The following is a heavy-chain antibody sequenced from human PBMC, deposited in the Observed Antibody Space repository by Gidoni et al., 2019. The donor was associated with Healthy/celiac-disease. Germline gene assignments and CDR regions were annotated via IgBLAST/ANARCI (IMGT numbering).Heavy chain of an antibody. CDR2: FYYSGST. Sequence: QVQLQESGPGLVKPSQTLSLTCPVSGGSISSGGYYWSWIRQHPGKGLEWIGYFYYSGSTYSNPSLKSRVTISVDTSKNQFSLKLSSVTAADTAVYYCARDGPRGFDPWGQGTLVTVSS. V-gene: IGHV4-31*03. CDR1: GGSISSGGYY. CDR3: ARDGPRGFDP. J-gene: IGHJ5*02.